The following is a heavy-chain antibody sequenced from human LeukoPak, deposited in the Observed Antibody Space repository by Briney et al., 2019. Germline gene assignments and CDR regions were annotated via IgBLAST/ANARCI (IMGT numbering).Heavy chain of an antibody. J-gene: IGHJ6*03. Sequence: ASVKVSCKASGYTFTDYYMHWVRQAPGQRFEWMGRINPNTGGTNYAQKFQGRVTMTRDTSTSTVYMELSSLRSEDTAVYYCVRDGGGDRYSGSYYYYYYYMDVWGKGTTVTVSS. CDR3: VRDGGGDRYSGSYYYYYYYMDV. CDR2: INPNTGGT. D-gene: IGHD1-26*01. CDR1: GYTFTDYY. V-gene: IGHV1-2*06.